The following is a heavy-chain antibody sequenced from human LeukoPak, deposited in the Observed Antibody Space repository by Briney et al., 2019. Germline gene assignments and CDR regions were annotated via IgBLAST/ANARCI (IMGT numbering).Heavy chain of an antibody. V-gene: IGHV1-8*01. CDR3: ARAKSQYDFWSGYRPYYYYYMDV. CDR2: MNPNSGNT. D-gene: IGHD3-3*01. Sequence: ASVTVSCKASGYTFTSYDINWVRQATGQGLEWMGLMNPNSGNTGYAQKFQGRVTMTRNTSISTAYMELSSLRSEDTAVYYCARAKSQYDFWSGYRPYYYYYMDVWGKGTTVTVSS. J-gene: IGHJ6*03. CDR1: GYTFTSYD.